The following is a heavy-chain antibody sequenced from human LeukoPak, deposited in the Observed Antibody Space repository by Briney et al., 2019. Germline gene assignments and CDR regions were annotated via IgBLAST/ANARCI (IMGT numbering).Heavy chain of an antibody. D-gene: IGHD3-10*01. CDR2: IDPDNGGP. J-gene: IGHJ4*02. CDR1: GYTFTDFH. CDR3: ARIFGSRSGSFYLY. V-gene: IGHV1-2*02. Sequence: GASVKVSCKASGYTFTDFHMHWVRQAPGQGLEWMGWIDPDNGGPVYAQKFQGRDTVTRDTSISTAYMELSRLTSDDTAIYYCARIFGSRSGSFYLYWGQGTLVTVSS.